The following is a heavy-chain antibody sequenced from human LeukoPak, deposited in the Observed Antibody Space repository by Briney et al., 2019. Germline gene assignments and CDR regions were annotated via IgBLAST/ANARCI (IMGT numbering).Heavy chain of an antibody. CDR2: ISGSGGST. J-gene: IGHJ4*02. Sequence: GGSLRLSCAASGFTFSSYAMSWVRQAPGKGLEWVSAISGSGGSTYYADSVKGRFTISGDNAKNSLYLQMNSLRAEDTAVYYCARNLPSYSSATPVAYWGQGTLVTVSS. D-gene: IGHD6-19*01. V-gene: IGHV3-23*01. CDR3: ARNLPSYSSATPVAY. CDR1: GFTFSSYA.